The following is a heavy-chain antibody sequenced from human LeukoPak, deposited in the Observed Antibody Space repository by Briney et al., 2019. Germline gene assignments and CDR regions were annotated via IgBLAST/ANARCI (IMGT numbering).Heavy chain of an antibody. CDR1: GFTFSSYS. V-gene: IGHV3-21*01. CDR3: ARARSSGWYRDY. Sequence: PGGSLRLSCAASGFTFSSYSMNWVRQAPGKGLEWVSSISSSSYIHYADSVKGRFTISRDNAENSLYLQMNSLRAEDTAVYYCARARSSGWYRDYWGQGTLVTVSS. CDR2: ISSSSYI. D-gene: IGHD6-19*01. J-gene: IGHJ4*02.